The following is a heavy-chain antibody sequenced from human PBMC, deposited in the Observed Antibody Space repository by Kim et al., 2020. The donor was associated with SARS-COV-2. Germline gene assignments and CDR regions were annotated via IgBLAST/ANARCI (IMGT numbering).Heavy chain of an antibody. V-gene: IGHV3-23*01. J-gene: IGHJ6*02. D-gene: IGHD6-19*01. CDR3: AKDPIAVAKFLGMDV. Sequence: DAVSGRFTISRDNSKNTLYLQMNSLRAEDTSVYYCAKDPIAVAKFLGMDVWGQGTTVTVSS.